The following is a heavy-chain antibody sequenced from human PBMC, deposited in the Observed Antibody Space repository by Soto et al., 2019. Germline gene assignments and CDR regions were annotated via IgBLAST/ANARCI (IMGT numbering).Heavy chain of an antibody. CDR2: IYYSGST. Sequence: PSETLSLTCTVSGGSISTYYWSWIRQPPGKGLEWIGYIYYSGSTNYNPSLKSRVTISVDTSKNQFSLKLSSVTAADTAVYYCASSSGIYDYIWGRYRSAEYLQHWGQGTLVTVSS. D-gene: IGHD3-16*02. J-gene: IGHJ1*01. CDR1: GGSISTYY. V-gene: IGHV4-59*01. CDR3: ASSSGIYDYIWGRYRSAEYLQH.